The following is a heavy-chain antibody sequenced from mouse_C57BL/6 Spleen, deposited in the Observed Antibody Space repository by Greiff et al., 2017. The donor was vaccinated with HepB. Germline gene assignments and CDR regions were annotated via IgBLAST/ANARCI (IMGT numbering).Heavy chain of an antibody. J-gene: IGHJ1*03. D-gene: IGHD4-1*01. CDR1: GYTFTSYW. Sequence: QVQLQQPGAELVKPGASVKLSCKASGYTFTSYWMHWVMQRPGQGLEWIGMIHPNSGSTNYNEKFKSKATLTVDKSSSTAYMQLSSLTSEDSAVYYCARDWDWYFDVWGTGTTVTVSS. V-gene: IGHV1-64*01. CDR3: ARDWDWYFDV. CDR2: IHPNSGST.